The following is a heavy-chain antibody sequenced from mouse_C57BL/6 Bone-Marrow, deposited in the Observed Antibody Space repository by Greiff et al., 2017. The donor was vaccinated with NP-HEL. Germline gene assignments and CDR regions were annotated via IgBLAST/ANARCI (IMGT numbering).Heavy chain of an antibody. CDR1: GFTFSDYY. CDR3: ARLLIYYCGSSPYAMDY. Sequence: EVHLVESGGGLVQPGGSLKLSCAASGFTFSDYYMYWVRQTPEQGLEWVAYISNGGGSTNYTDTVKGRFTLSRDKATNTVYMQLSRLKSEDTAVYYCARLLIYYCGSSPYAMDYWGQGTSVTVSS. CDR2: ISNGGGST. J-gene: IGHJ4*01. D-gene: IGHD1-1*01. V-gene: IGHV5-12*01.